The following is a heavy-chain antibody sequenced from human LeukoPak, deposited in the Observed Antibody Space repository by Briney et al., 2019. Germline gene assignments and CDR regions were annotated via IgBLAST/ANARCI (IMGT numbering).Heavy chain of an antibody. J-gene: IGHJ5*02. CDR2: ISYSGGP. V-gene: IGHV4-59*12. D-gene: IGHD3-10*01. CDR3: AREGLNMVRGVIPKEAWGWFDP. CDR1: GASISSYY. Sequence: SETLSLTCTVSGASISSYYWSWIRQPPGKGLEWIGYISYSGGPNYNPSHKSRVTISVDTSKNQFSLKLSSVTAADTAVYYCAREGLNMVRGVIPKEAWGWFDPWGQGTLVTVSS.